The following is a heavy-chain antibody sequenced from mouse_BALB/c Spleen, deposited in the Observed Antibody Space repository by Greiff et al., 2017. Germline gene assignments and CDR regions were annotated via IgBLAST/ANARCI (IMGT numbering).Heavy chain of an antibody. V-gene: IGHV2-9*02. CDR2: IWAGGST. J-gene: IGHJ3*01. CDR3: ARGGDYDVDEFAY. Sequence: QVQLQQSGPGLVAPSQSLSITCTVSGFSLTSYGVHWVRQPPGKGLEWLGVIWAGGSTNYNSALMSRLSISKDNSKSQVFLKMNSLQTDDTAMYYCARGGDYDVDEFAYWGQGTLVTVSA. D-gene: IGHD2-4*01. CDR1: GFSLTSYG.